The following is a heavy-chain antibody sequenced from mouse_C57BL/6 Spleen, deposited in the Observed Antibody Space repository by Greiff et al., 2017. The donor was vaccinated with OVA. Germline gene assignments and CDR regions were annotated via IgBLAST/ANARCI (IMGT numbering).Heavy chain of an antibody. J-gene: IGHJ2*01. V-gene: IGHV2-3*01. CDR1: GFSFTSYG. CDR2: IWGDGST. CDR3: GALGTTPFDY. Sequence: QVQLKESGPGLVAPSQSLSITCPVSGFSFTSYGVSWVRQPPGQGLAWLGVIWGDGSTNYHSALISRLSISKDNSKSQVFLKLNSLQTDGTDTDDCGALGTTPFDYWGQGTTLTVAS. D-gene: IGHD2-14*01.